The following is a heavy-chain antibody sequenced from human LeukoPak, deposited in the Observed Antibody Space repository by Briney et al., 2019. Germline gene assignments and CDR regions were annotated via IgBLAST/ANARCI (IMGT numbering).Heavy chain of an antibody. CDR3: AAIGSGR. V-gene: IGHV3-15*01. J-gene: IGHJ6*02. Sequence: GGSLRLSCAASGFTFSNARMSWVRQAPGKGLEWVGRIKTKADGGTTEYAAPVKGRFAISRDDSENTLYLQMNSLKTDDTAVYYCAAIGSGRWGQGTTVTVSS. D-gene: IGHD6-25*01. CDR2: IKTKADGGTT. CDR1: GFTFSNAR.